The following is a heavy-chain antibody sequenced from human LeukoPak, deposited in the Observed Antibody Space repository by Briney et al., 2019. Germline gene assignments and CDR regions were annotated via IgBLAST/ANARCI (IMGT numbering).Heavy chain of an antibody. J-gene: IGHJ3*02. CDR1: GGSFSGYY. V-gene: IGHV4-34*01. D-gene: IGHD6-13*01. CDR3: GRGGSSSWYGDAFDI. Sequence: PWETLSLTCAVYGGSFSGYYWSWIRQPPGKGLEWIGDTNHSGSNNYTPSLKRRVTISVDTSKNQSSLKLSSGAAAATAVYYCGRGGSSSWYGDAFDISGQGTMVTVSS. CDR2: TNHSGSN.